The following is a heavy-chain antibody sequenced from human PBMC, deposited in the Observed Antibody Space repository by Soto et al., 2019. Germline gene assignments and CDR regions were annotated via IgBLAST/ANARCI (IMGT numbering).Heavy chain of an antibody. Sequence: GECLKISCKGSGYSFTSYWIGWVRQMPGKGLEWMGIIYPGDSDTRYSPSFQGQVTISADKSISTAYLQWSSLKASDTAVYYCASWEVAGTYYYYGMDVWGQGTTVTVSS. CDR2: IYPGDSDT. CDR1: GYSFTSYW. D-gene: IGHD6-19*01. J-gene: IGHJ6*02. V-gene: IGHV5-51*01. CDR3: ASWEVAGTYYYYGMDV.